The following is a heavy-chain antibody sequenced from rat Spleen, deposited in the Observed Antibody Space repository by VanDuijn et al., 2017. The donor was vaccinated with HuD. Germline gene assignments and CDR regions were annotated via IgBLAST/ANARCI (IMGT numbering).Heavy chain of an antibody. Sequence: EVQLVESGGGLVQPGRSLKLSCAASGFTFSSFTMAWVRQAPKKGLEWIATITNTGSRTYYRDSVKGRFTISRDNAKSTLYLQMDSLRSEDTATYYCATHYYDGTYYYVMDAWGQGVMVTVSS. J-gene: IGHJ4*01. D-gene: IGHD1-12*02. CDR1: GFTFSSFT. CDR2: ITNTGSRT. V-gene: IGHV5S10*01. CDR3: ATHYYDGTYYYVMDA.